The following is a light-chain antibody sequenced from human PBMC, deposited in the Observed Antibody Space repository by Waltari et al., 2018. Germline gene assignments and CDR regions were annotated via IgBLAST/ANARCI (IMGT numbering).Light chain of an antibody. J-gene: IGKJ2*01. V-gene: IGKV1-NL1*01. CDR2: TAS. Sequence: DIQMTQSPSSLSTSVGDRVTITCRASQGISTSLAWFQQNPGKAPKLLLYTASRLENGVPSRFSGSGSGTDYNLAITNLQPEDFATDYCQQYYRTPYTFGQGTKREI. CDR3: QQYYRTPYT. CDR1: QGISTS.